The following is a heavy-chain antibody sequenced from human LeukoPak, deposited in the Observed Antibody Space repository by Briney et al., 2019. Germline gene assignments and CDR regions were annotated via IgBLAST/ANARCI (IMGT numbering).Heavy chain of an antibody. D-gene: IGHD5-24*01. CDR2: INEGGSVT. V-gene: IGHV3-74*01. CDR3: SRDLRGRDDY. J-gene: IGHJ4*02. Sequence: GGSLRLSCAASGFTFSNYWMHWVRQAPGKGLMWVSRINEGGSVTDYADSVKGRFTISRDNAKNTLYLEMNSLRAEDTAVYYCSRDLRGRDDYWGQGTLVSVSS. CDR1: GFTFSNYW.